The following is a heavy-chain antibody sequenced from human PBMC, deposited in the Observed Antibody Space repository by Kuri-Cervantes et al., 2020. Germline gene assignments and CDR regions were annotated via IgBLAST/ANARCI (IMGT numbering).Heavy chain of an antibody. V-gene: IGHV3-15*01. CDR1: GFTFSNAW. Sequence: GESLKISCAASGFTFSNAWMSWVRQAPGKGLEWVGRIKSKTDGGTTDYAAPVKGRFTISRDDSKNTLYLQMNSLKTEDTAVYYCTTRSGLGELSDEWDWFVPWGQGALVTVSS. D-gene: IGHD3-16*02. J-gene: IGHJ5*02. CDR2: IKSKTDGGTT. CDR3: TTRSGLGELSDEWDWFVP.